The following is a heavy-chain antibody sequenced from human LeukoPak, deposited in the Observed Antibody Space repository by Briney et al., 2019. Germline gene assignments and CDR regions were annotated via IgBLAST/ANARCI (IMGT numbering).Heavy chain of an antibody. D-gene: IGHD6-13*01. Sequence: SETLSLTCTVPGGSISSYYWSWIRQPPGKGLEWIGYIYYSGSTNYNPSLKSRVTISVDTSKNQFSLKLSSVTAADTAVYYCARGYSSSWYYVDYFDYWGQGTLVTVSS. CDR2: IYYSGST. CDR3: ARGYSSSWYYVDYFDY. CDR1: GGSISSYY. J-gene: IGHJ4*02. V-gene: IGHV4-59*01.